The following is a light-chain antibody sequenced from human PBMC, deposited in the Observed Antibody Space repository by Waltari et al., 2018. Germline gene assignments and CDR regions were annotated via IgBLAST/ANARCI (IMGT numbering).Light chain of an antibody. CDR2: GTS. V-gene: IGLV1-40*01. J-gene: IGLJ2*01. CDR1: GSNLGAGHA. Sequence: QSVLTQPPSVSGAPGQRVSISCTGPGSNLGAGHAVHWYQQLPGKAPRPLIYGTSSRPPGVPDRFFGSQSGTSASLAITGLQAEDEADYYCQSYDTSLSVVFGGGTKLTVL. CDR3: QSYDTSLSVV.